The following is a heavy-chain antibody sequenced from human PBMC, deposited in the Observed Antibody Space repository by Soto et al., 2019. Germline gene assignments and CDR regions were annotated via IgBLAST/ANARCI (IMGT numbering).Heavy chain of an antibody. CDR1: GFSLGSRGGA. Sequence: SGPTLVNPTATLTLTCTFSGFSLGSRGGAVGWIRQSPGKALEWLAVVYWNDDKYYSPSLKSRLTITKDTSKNQVDLTLTNMDPVDTATYYCAHRRGGLPMCWFDPWGQGTQVTVSS. D-gene: IGHD3-10*02. CDR3: AHRRGGLPMCWFDP. CDR2: VYWNDDK. J-gene: IGHJ5*02. V-gene: IGHV2-5*01.